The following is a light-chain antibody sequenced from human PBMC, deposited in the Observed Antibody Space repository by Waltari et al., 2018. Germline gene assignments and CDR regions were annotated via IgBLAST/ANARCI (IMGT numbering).Light chain of an antibody. V-gene: IGKV1-12*01. CDR1: QYIGTW. J-gene: IGKJ3*01. CDR3: QQANSFPT. Sequence: DNQMTQSPSSVSASVGDRVTISCRASQYIGTWLAWYQQRPGKAPKLLIYGAYGLKSGVPAMCSGSGSGTDFTLTSSSLQPEDFATYYCQQANSFPTFGPGTKVDVK. CDR2: GAY.